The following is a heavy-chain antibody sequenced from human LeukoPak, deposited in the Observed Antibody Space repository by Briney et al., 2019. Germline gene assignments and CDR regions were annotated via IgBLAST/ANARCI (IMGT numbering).Heavy chain of an antibody. CDR2: INHSGST. J-gene: IGHJ4*02. V-gene: IGHV4-34*01. CDR1: GGSFSGYY. Sequence: PSETLSLTCAVYGGSFSGYYWSWIRQPPGKGLEWIGEINHSGSTNYNPSLKSRVTISVDTSKNQFSLKLSSVTAADTTVYYCAREGGGYSYGYNYFDYWGQGTLVTVSS. CDR3: AREGGGYSYGYNYFDY. D-gene: IGHD5-18*01.